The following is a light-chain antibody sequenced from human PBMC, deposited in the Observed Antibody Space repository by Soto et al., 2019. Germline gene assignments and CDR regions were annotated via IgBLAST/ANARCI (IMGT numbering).Light chain of an antibody. CDR2: AAL. Sequence: EVVLTQSPGTLSLSPGEGATLSCRASQSVVTSYLAWYQQKPGQPPGLLIYAALYRAPGIPDRFSGSGSGTDFTLSISRLEPEDFAVYYCQYYDDSFWTFGQGTKVDIK. CDR3: QYYDDSFWT. V-gene: IGKV3-20*01. CDR1: QSVVTSY. J-gene: IGKJ1*01.